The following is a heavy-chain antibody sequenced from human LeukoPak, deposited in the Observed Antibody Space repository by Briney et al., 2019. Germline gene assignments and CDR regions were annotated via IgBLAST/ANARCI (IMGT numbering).Heavy chain of an antibody. CDR1: GGTFSSYA. V-gene: IGHV1-69*13. CDR3: ATAPSLPMVRGVIRPFDY. J-gene: IGHJ4*02. CDR2: IIPIFGTA. D-gene: IGHD3-10*01. Sequence: ASVKVSYKASGGTFSSYAISWVRQAPGQGLEWMGGIIPIFGTANYAQKFQGRVTITADESTSTAYMELSSLRSEDTAVYYCATAPSLPMVRGVIRPFDYWGQGTLVTVSS.